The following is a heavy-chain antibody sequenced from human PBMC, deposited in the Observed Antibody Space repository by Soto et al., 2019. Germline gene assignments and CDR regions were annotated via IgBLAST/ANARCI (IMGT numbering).Heavy chain of an antibody. Sequence: GESLKISCVASGLTFTTYWMTWVRQAPGKGLERVANIKQDGSEKYYVDSVKGRFTISRDDAENSLYLQMNNLRAEDTAVYYCTRNQAKFDTWGQGTPVTVS. CDR1: GLTFTTYW. D-gene: IGHD1-26*01. V-gene: IGHV3-7*01. J-gene: IGHJ5*02. CDR3: TRNQAKFDT. CDR2: IKQDGSEK.